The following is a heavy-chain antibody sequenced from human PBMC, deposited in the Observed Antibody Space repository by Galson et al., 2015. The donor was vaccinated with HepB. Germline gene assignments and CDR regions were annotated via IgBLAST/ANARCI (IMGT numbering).Heavy chain of an antibody. V-gene: IGHV1-18*04. CDR3: ARDYYGSGSYYVPYWYFDL. Sequence: SVKVSCKASGYTFTSYGISWVRQAPGQGLEWMGWISAYNGNTNYAQKLQGRVTMTTDTSTSTAYMELRSLRSDDTAVYYCARDYYGSGSYYVPYWYFDLWGRGTLVTVSS. CDR1: GYTFTSYG. CDR2: ISAYNGNT. J-gene: IGHJ2*01. D-gene: IGHD3-10*01.